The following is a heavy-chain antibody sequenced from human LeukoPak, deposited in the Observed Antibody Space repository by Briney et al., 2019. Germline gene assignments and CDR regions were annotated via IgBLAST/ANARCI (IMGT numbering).Heavy chain of an antibody. V-gene: IGHV4-34*01. Sequence: SETLSLTCAVYGGSFSGYYWSWIRQPPGKGLEWIGEINHSGSTNYNPSLKSRVTISVDTSKNQFSLKLSSVTAADTAVYYCARGGGVRGVITANWGQGTLVTVSS. CDR2: INHSGST. CDR3: ARGGGVRGVITAN. J-gene: IGHJ4*02. D-gene: IGHD3-10*01. CDR1: GGSFSGYY.